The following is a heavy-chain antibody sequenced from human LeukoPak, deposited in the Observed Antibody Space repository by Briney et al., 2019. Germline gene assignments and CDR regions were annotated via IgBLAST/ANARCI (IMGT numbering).Heavy chain of an antibody. D-gene: IGHD1-26*01. CDR2: ISAYNGNT. J-gene: IGHJ4*02. V-gene: IGHV1-18*01. CDR3: ARDGGSQQGFDY. Sequence: ASVKVSCRPSGYTFTTYGLSWVRQAPGQGLEWMGWISAYNGNTNYAQKLQGRVTMTTDTPTSTAYMELRSLRSDDTAVYYCARDGGSQQGFDYWGQGTLVTVSS. CDR1: GYTFTTYG.